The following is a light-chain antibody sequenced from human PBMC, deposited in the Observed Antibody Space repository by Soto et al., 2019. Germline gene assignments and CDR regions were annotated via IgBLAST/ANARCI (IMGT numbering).Light chain of an antibody. Sequence: QSVLTQPPSVSGAPGQRVTISCTGSSSNIGASYDVHWYQHLPGTAPKLLIYANSNRPSGVPDRFSGSKSGTSASLAITGLQAEDEADYYCQSYDSSLSAWVFGGGTKLTVL. CDR3: QSYDSSLSAWV. V-gene: IGLV1-40*01. CDR1: SSNIGASYD. CDR2: ANS. J-gene: IGLJ2*01.